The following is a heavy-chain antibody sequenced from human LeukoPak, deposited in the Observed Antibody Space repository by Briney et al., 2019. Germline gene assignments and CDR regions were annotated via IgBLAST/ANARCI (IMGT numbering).Heavy chain of an antibody. CDR3: ATVRTYGDYAMNY. J-gene: IGHJ4*02. D-gene: IGHD4-17*01. Sequence: GESLKISCKGSGDSFTSYWIGWVRQMPGKGLEWMGIIYPGDSDTRYSPSFQGQVTISADKSISTAYLQWSSLKASDTGMYYCATVRTYGDYAMNYWGQGTLVTVSS. CDR2: IYPGDSDT. CDR1: GDSFTSYW. V-gene: IGHV5-51*01.